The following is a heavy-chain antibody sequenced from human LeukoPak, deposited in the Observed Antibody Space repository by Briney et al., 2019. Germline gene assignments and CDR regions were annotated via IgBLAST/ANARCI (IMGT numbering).Heavy chain of an antibody. Sequence: SETLSLTCTVSGDSIGRSSDYWGWLRQPPGTGPEWLGSVYYIGSTFYNPSLKSRLTISIDTSKNQFSLKLRSVTAADTAVYYCAREDAEQMDNSFDIWGQGTMVTVSS. D-gene: IGHD5-24*01. CDR1: GDSIGRSSDY. CDR3: AREDAEQMDNSFDI. CDR2: VYYIGST. J-gene: IGHJ3*02. V-gene: IGHV4-39*07.